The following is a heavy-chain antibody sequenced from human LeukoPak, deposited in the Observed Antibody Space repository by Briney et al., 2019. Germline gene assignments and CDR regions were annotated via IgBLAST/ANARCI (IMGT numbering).Heavy chain of an antibody. V-gene: IGHV4-4*09. D-gene: IGHD1-26*01. CDR3: ARLGSYHDF. CDR1: GASISHFY. CDR2: IHPTGGS. J-gene: IGHJ4*02. Sequence: SETLSLTCTVSGASISHFYWSWFRQTPEKGLEWMGHIHPTGGSTPYPSLRSRLTMSMDTSRNQLSLKLTSVTAADTAVYFCARLGSYHDFWGQGALVTVSS.